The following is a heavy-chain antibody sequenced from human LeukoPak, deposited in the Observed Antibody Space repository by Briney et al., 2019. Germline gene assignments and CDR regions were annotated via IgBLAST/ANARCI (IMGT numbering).Heavy chain of an antibody. J-gene: IGHJ1*01. V-gene: IGHV3-11*01. CDR1: GFTFSDYY. Sequence: GGSLRLSCAASGFTFSDYYMSWIRQAPGKGLEWVSYISSSGSTIYYADSVKGRFTISRDNAKNSLYLQMNSLRAEDTAVYYCAKDGLANIAAAGYFQHWGQGTLVTVSS. CDR2: ISSSGSTI. D-gene: IGHD6-13*01. CDR3: AKDGLANIAAAGYFQH.